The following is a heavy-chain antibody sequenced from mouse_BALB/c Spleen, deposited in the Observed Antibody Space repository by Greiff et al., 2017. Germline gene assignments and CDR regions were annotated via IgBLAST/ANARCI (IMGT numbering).Heavy chain of an antibody. V-gene: IGHV5-9-3*01. J-gene: IGHJ2*01. CDR1: GFTFSSYA. CDR2: ISSGGSYT. CDR3: ARHGSYFDY. Sequence: VQGVESGGGLVKPGGSLKLSCAASGFTFSSYAMSWVRQTPEKRLEWVATISSGGSYTYYPDSVKGRFTISRDNAKNTLYLQMSSLRSEDTAMYYCARHGSYFDYWGQGTTLTVSS.